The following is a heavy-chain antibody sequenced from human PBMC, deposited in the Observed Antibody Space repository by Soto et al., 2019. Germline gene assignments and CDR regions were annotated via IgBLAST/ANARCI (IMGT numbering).Heavy chain of an antibody. V-gene: IGHV4-30-4*01. D-gene: IGHD5-18*01. CDR3: ARGRGYSYGLDP. CDR1: GDSISSINNY. Sequence: SETLSLTCTVSGDSISSINNYWSWIRQPPGKGLEWIGFISYSGTTSYSPSLKSRVAISLDTSKNQFSLSLNFVTAADTAVYYCARGRGYSYGLDPWGQGSLVTVSS. J-gene: IGHJ5*02. CDR2: ISYSGTT.